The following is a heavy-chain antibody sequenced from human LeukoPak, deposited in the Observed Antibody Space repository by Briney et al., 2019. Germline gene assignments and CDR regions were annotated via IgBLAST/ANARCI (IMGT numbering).Heavy chain of an antibody. V-gene: IGHV7-4-1*02. CDR1: GYTFISYA. CDR2: INTNTGNP. D-gene: IGHD2-8*01. J-gene: IGHJ3*02. CDR3: ARLVLGWSPLGYAFDI. Sequence: ASVKVSCKASGYTFISYAMNWVRQAPGQGLEWMGWINTNTGNPTYAQGFTGRFVFSLDTSVSTAYLQISSLKAEDTAVYYCARLVLGWSPLGYAFDIWGQGTMVTVSS.